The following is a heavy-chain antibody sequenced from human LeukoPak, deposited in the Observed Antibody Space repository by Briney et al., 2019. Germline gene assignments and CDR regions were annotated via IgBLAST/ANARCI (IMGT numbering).Heavy chain of an antibody. CDR2: INPNSGGT. V-gene: IGHV1-2*02. CDR3: ARDQGYSSSFGGYYYYYMDV. Sequence: ASVKVSCKASGYSFTSYYMHWVRQAPGQGLEWMGWINPNSGGTNYAQKFQGRVTMTRDTSISTAYMELSSLRSEDTAVYYCARDQGYSSSFGGYYYYYMDVWGKGTTVTVSS. CDR1: GYSFTSYY. J-gene: IGHJ6*03. D-gene: IGHD6-6*01.